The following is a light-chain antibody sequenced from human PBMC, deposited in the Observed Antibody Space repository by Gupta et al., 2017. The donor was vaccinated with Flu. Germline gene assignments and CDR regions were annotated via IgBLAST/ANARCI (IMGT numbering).Light chain of an antibody. J-gene: IGLJ2*01. CDR1: TSDIGAYNY. Sequence: QSALTQPPSVSGSPGQSIAISLTGTTSDIGAYNYVSWYQQPPGKAPKLMLYEVSNRPSGVSTRCSGSESGNTVSLTISGLQAEDEAYYYCGSYGAVGVSGGGTKVTVL. V-gene: IGLV2-14*01. CDR2: EVS. CDR3: GSYGAVGV.